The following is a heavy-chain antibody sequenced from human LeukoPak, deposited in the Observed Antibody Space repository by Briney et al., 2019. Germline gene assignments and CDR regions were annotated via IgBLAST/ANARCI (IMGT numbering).Heavy chain of an antibody. V-gene: IGHV3-23*01. Sequence: GGSLRLSCAASGFTFSSYAMSWVRQAPGKGLEWVSAISGSGSSTYYADSVKGRFTISRDNSKNTLYLQMNSLRAEDTAVYYCAKSPRRFWRGGELDYWGQGTLVTVSS. CDR2: ISGSGSST. J-gene: IGHJ4*02. CDR1: GFTFSSYA. CDR3: AKSPRRFWRGGELDY. D-gene: IGHD3-3*01.